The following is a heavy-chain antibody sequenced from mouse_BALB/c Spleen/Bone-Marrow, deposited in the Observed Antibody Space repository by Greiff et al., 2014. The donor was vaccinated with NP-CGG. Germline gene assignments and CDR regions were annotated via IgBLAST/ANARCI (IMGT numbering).Heavy chain of an antibody. CDR3: TRKLPAMDY. CDR2: IYPGNNDT. D-gene: IGHD1-1*01. Sequence: VQLKQSGTVLARPGASVKMSCKASGYSFTTFWMHWVKQRPGQGLEWIGAIYPGNNDTSYNQEFKGKAKLTAVTSASTAYMELSSLTNEDSAVYYCTRKLPAMDYWGQGTSLTVSS. V-gene: IGHV1-5*01. J-gene: IGHJ4*01. CDR1: GYSFTTFW.